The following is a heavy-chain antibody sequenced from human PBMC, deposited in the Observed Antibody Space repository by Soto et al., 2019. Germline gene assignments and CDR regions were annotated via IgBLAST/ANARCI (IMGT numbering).Heavy chain of an antibody. J-gene: IGHJ3*02. V-gene: IGHV1-69*13. CDR1: GGTFSSYA. D-gene: IGHD6-6*01. CDR3: ARDQRGIAAQAFDI. CDR2: IIPIFGTA. Sequence: AAVKFSCKASGGTFSSYAISWVRQAPGQGLDWMGGIIPIFGTANYAQKFQGRVTITADESTSTAYMELSSLRSEDTAVYYCARDQRGIAAQAFDIWGQGTMVTVS.